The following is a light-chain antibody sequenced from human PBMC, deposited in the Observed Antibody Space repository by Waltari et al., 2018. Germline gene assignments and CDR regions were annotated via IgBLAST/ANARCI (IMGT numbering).Light chain of an antibody. J-gene: IGKJ2*01. V-gene: IGKV4-1*01. CDR1: RTVFFSSNNKDF. Sequence: DIVMTQSPDSLAVSLGDRATINCRSSRTVFFSSNNKDFLSWYQQRPGQPPKLLIYWASTRESGVPDRFSGSGSGTNFTLTINGLQAEDVAVYYCQQFYITPQTFGQGTRVEIK. CDR2: WAS. CDR3: QQFYITPQT.